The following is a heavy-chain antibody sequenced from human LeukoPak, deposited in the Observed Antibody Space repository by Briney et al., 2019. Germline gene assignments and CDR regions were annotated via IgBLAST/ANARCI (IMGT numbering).Heavy chain of an antibody. V-gene: IGHV3-23*01. J-gene: IGHJ4*02. CDR3: ASSRTTVTTYY. CDR2: ISGSGGST. D-gene: IGHD4-17*01. Sequence: GGSLRLSCVGSEFTFRSYAMSWVRQAPGKGLEWVSAISGSGGSTYYADSVKGRFTISRDNSKNTLYLQMNSLRAEDTAVYYCASSRTTVTTYYWGQGTLVTVSS. CDR1: EFTFRSYA.